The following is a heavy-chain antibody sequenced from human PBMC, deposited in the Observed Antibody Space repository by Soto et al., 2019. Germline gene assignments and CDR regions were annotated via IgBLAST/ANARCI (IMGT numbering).Heavy chain of an antibody. Sequence: GGSLRLSCAASGFTFSSYDMSWVRQAPGKGLEWVSAISGSGCRKYAAAFVKGRFTISRDNAKNSLYLQMNSLSAEDTAVYYCASACNYYSYGFDVWGQGTTVTVSS. D-gene: IGHD2-15*01. V-gene: IGHV3-23*01. J-gene: IGHJ6*02. CDR3: ASACNYYSYGFDV. CDR1: GFTFSSYD. CDR2: ISGSGCRK.